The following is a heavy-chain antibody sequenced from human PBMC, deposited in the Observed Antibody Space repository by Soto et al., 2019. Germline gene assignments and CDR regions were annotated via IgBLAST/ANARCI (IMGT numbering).Heavy chain of an antibody. Sequence: QVQLVQSGAEVKKPGASVKVSCTAPGGTFSSYAISWVRQAPVQGLEWMGGIIPIFATASYAEQFQGRVTITADEATSTPNVSLSSLRSEDTAVYYCARVPMVRGAQDYYSYYGMDVWCQGTTVTVSS. V-gene: IGHV1-69*12. CDR1: GGTFSSYA. J-gene: IGHJ6*02. D-gene: IGHD3-10*01. CDR3: ARVPMVRGAQDYYSYYGMDV. CDR2: IIPIFATA.